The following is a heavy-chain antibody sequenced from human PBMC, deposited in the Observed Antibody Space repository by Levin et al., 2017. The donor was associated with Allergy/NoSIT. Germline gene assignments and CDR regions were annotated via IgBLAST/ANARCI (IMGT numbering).Heavy chain of an antibody. V-gene: IGHV3-30-3*01. Sequence: GGSLRLSCEASGFIFSSYAMHWVRQAPGKGLEWVAVISYDGRSKYYADSVKGRFTFSRATSKNTVYLQMTSLRAEATAVSYCACGASSAWYGAVEIWGQGTMVTVSS. CDR3: ACGASSAWYGAVEI. J-gene: IGHJ3*02. CDR1: GFIFSSYA. D-gene: IGHD6-19*01. CDR2: ISYDGRSK.